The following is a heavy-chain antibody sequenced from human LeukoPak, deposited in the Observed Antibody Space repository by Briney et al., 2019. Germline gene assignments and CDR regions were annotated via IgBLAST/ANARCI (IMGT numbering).Heavy chain of an antibody. V-gene: IGHV3-11*01. CDR3: ARDGHAYGRGSPHY. CDR1: GFTFSDYY. D-gene: IGHD3-10*01. J-gene: IGHJ4*02. Sequence: PGGSLRLSCAASGFTFSDYYMSWTRQAPGKGLEWVSYISSSGSTKYYADSVKGRFTISRDNAKNSYLQMNSLRAEDTAVYYCARDGHAYGRGSPHYWGQGTLSPSPQ. CDR2: ISSSGSTK.